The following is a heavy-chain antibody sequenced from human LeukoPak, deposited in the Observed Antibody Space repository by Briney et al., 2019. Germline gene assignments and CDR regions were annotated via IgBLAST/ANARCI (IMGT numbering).Heavy chain of an antibody. CDR3: ARRYHGFDY. J-gene: IGHJ4*02. V-gene: IGHV5-51*01. CDR1: GYRFTTDY. Sequence: GESLQISCKASGYRFTTDYIGWVRQLPGKGLEWMGIIYPGDSDTRYSPSFQGQVTISADKSISTAYLQWSSLKASDTAMYYCARRYHGFDYWGQGTLVTVSS. CDR2: IYPGDSDT. D-gene: IGHD1-14*01.